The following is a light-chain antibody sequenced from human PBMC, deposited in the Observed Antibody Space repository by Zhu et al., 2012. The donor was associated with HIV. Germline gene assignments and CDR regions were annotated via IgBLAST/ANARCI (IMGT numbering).Light chain of an antibody. V-gene: IGKV3-15*01. J-gene: IGKJ1*01. CDR3: QQYNDWPPWT. CDR1: QNIYNN. Sequence: TMMTQSPATLSVSPGERATLSCRASQNIYNNLAWFQHKPGQPPRLLIYDASTRAPGIPARFSGSGSGTEFILSISSLQSEDFALYFCQQYNDWPPWTLGQGPRWKS. CDR2: DAS.